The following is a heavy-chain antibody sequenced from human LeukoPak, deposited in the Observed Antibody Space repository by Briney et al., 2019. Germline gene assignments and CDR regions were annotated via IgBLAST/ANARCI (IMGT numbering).Heavy chain of an antibody. D-gene: IGHD4-17*01. CDR2: ISYDGSNK. V-gene: IGHV3-30-3*01. CDR1: GFTFSSYA. CDR3: ARLSLTVTQH. J-gene: IGHJ4*02. Sequence: GGSLRLSCAASGFTFSSYAMHWVRQAPDKGLEWVAVISYDGSNKYYADSVKGRFTISRDNSKNTLYLQMNSLRAEDTAVYYCARLSLTVTQHWGQGTLVTVSS.